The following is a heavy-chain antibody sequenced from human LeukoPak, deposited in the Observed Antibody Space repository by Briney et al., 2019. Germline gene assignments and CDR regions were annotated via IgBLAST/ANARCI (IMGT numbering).Heavy chain of an antibody. V-gene: IGHV4-59*01. Sequence: SETLSLTCTVSGGSISSYYWSWIRQPPGKGLEWIGYIYYSGSTDYNPSLKSRVTISVDTSKNQFSLKLSSVTAADTAVYYCARDGSSGLRTFEIWGQGTMVTVSS. J-gene: IGHJ3*02. CDR3: ARDGSSGLRTFEI. D-gene: IGHD3-22*01. CDR1: GGSISSYY. CDR2: IYYSGST.